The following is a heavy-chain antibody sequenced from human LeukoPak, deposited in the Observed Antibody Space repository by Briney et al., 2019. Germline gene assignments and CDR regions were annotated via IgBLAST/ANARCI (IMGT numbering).Heavy chain of an antibody. CDR3: ARLSAGNDY. CDR1: GGSISSYY. J-gene: IGHJ4*02. Sequence: PSETLSLTCTVSGGSISSYYWSWIRQPPGKGLEWSGYIYYSGSTNYNPSLKSRVTISVDTSKNQFSLKLSSVTAADTAVYYCARLSAGNDYWGQGTLVTVSS. CDR2: IYYSGST. D-gene: IGHD6-13*01. V-gene: IGHV4-59*08.